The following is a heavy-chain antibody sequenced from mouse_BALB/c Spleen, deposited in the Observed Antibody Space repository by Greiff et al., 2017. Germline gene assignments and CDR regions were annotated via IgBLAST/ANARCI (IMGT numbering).Heavy chain of an antibody. D-gene: IGHD1-1*01. V-gene: IGHV3-6*02. CDR2: ISYDGSN. CDR1: GYSITSGYY. Sequence: ESGPGLVKPSQSLSLTCSVTGYSITSGYYWNWIRQFPGNKLEWMGYISYDGSNNYNPSLKNRISITRDTSKNQFFLKLNSVTTEDTATYYCAREGHYGYWYFDVWGAGTTVTVSS. J-gene: IGHJ1*01. CDR3: AREGHYGYWYFDV.